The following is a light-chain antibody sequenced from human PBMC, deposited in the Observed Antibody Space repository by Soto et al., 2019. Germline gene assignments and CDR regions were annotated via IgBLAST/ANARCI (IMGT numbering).Light chain of an antibody. CDR2: TNN. CDR1: SSNIGSNT. V-gene: IGLV1-44*01. J-gene: IGLJ3*02. Sequence: QSVLTQPPSASGTPGQRVTISCSGSSSNIGSNTVNWYQQLPGTAPKLLIYTNNQQPSGVPDRFSGSKSGTSASLAISGLQSDDEADYYCAAWDDSLNGWVFGGGTKLTVL. CDR3: AAWDDSLNGWV.